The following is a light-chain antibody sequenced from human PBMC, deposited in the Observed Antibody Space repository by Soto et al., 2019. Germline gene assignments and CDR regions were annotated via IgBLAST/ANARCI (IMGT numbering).Light chain of an antibody. CDR1: QSISSW. CDR2: DAS. V-gene: IGKV1-5*01. CDR3: QQYISYSPWT. Sequence: DIQMTQSPSTLSASVGDRVTITCRASQSISSWLAWYQQKPGKAPKLLIYDASSLESGVPSRFSGSGSGTEFTLTISCLQPDDFAPYYCQQYISYSPWTFGQGTKV. J-gene: IGKJ1*01.